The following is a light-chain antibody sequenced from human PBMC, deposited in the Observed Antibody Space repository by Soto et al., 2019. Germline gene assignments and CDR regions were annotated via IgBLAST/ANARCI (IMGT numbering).Light chain of an antibody. CDR3: QHYNSYSEA. CDR2: GAS. V-gene: IGKV3-15*01. J-gene: IGKJ1*01. Sequence: EIVMTQSPATLSVSPGERATLSCRASQSVSSNLAWYQQKPGQAPRLLIYGASTRATSIPARFSGSGSGTEFTLTISSLQPDDFATYYCQHYNSYSEAFGQGTKVGI. CDR1: QSVSSN.